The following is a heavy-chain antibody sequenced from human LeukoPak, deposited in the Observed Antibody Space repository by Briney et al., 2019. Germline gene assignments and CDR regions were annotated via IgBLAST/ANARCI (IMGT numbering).Heavy chain of an antibody. J-gene: IGHJ4*02. V-gene: IGHV1-24*01. CDR3: ATSPGFVVVPAATGALSY. D-gene: IGHD2-2*01. Sequence: ASVKVSCKVSGYTLTELSVHWVRQAPGKGLEWMGGFDPEDGETIYEQKFQGRVTMTEDTSTDTAYMELSSLRSEDTAVYYCATSPGFVVVPAATGALSYWGQGTLVTVSS. CDR1: GYTLTELS. CDR2: FDPEDGET.